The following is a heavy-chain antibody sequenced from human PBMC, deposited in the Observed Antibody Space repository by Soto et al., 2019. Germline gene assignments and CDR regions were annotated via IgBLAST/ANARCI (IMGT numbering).Heavy chain of an antibody. V-gene: IGHV4-34*01. J-gene: IGHJ4*02. CDR1: GGSFSGYY. D-gene: IGHD7-27*01. CDR3: ARARGNWGRGDYFDY. Sequence: KQSQTLSLTCAVYGGSFSGYYWSWIRQPPGKGLEWIGEINHSGSTNYNPSLKSRVTISVDTSKNQFSLKLSSVTAADTAVYYCARARGNWGRGDYFDYWGQGTLVTVSS. CDR2: INHSGST.